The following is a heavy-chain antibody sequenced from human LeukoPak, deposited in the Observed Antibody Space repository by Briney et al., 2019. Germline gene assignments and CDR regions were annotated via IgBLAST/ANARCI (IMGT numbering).Heavy chain of an antibody. CDR3: ARGQDSSSWLTYYYYYMDV. D-gene: IGHD6-13*01. CDR1: GGSFSGYY. CDR2: TNHSGST. V-gene: IGHV4-34*01. J-gene: IGHJ6*03. Sequence: SETLSLTCAVYGGSFSGYYWSWIRQPPGKGLEWIGETNHSGSTNYNPSLKSRVTISVDTSKNQFSLKLSSVTAADTAVYYCARGQDSSSWLTYYYYYMDVWGKGTTVTVSS.